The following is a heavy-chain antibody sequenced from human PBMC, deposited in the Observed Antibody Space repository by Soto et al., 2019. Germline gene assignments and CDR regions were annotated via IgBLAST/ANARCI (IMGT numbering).Heavy chain of an antibody. V-gene: IGHV3-7*03. D-gene: IGHD3-3*01. J-gene: IGHJ6*02. CDR3: ARDQIFGVVIRYYYYGMDV. Sequence: GGSLRLSCAASGFTFSSYWMSWVRQAPGKGLEWVANIKQDGSEKYYVDSVKGRFTISRDNAKNSLYLQMNSLRAEDTAVYYCARDQIFGVVIRYYYYGMDVWGQGTTVTSP. CDR2: IKQDGSEK. CDR1: GFTFSSYW.